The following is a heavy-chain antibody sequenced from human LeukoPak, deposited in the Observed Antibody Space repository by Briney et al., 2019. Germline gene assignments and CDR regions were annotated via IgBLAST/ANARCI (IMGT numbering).Heavy chain of an antibody. D-gene: IGHD2-2*01. V-gene: IGHV4-39*01. Sequence: SETLSLTCTVSGGSISSSSYYWGWIRQPPGKGLEWIGSIYYSGSTYYNPSLKSRVTISVDTSKNQFSLKLSSVTAADTAVYYCARNPDIVVVPAAFGFWFDPWGQGTLVTVSS. CDR2: IYYSGST. J-gene: IGHJ5*02. CDR1: GGSISSSSYY. CDR3: ARNPDIVVVPAAFGFWFDP.